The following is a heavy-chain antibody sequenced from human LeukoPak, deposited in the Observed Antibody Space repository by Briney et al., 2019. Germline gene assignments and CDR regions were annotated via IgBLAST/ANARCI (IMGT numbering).Heavy chain of an antibody. J-gene: IGHJ5*02. CDR2: MNPNSGNT. CDR3: AIQEEGDYKDWFDP. CDR1: GYTFTSYD. D-gene: IGHD4-11*01. V-gene: IGHV1-8*01. Sequence: GASVKVSCKASGYTFTSYDINWVRQATGQGLEWMGWMNPNSGNTGYAQKFQGRVTMTRNTSIGTAYMELSSLRSEDTAVYYCAIQEEGDYKDWFDPWGQGTLVTVSS.